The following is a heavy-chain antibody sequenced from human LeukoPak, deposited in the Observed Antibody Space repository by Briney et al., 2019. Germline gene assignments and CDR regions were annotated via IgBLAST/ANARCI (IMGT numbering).Heavy chain of an antibody. D-gene: IGHD2-2*01. CDR1: GGSISSGGYY. CDR2: IYYSGST. CDR3: ARLRRTPAAAYGMDV. J-gene: IGHJ6*02. Sequence: SQTLSLTCTVSGGSISSGGYYWSWIRQHPGKGLEWIGYIYYSGSTYYNPSLKSRVTISVDTSKNQFSLKLSSVTAADTAVYYCARLRRTPAAAYGMDVWGQGTTVTVSS. V-gene: IGHV4-31*03.